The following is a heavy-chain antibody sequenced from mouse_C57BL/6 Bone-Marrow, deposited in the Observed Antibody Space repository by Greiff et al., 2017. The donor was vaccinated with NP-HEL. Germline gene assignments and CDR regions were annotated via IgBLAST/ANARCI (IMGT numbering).Heavy chain of an antibody. J-gene: IGHJ2*01. V-gene: IGHV1-52*01. D-gene: IGHD1-1*01. CDR2: IDPSDSET. CDR1: GYTFTSYW. Sequence: QVQLQQPGAELVRPGSSVKLSCKASGYTFTSYWMHWVKQRPIQGLEWIGNIDPSDSETHYNQKFKDKATLTVDKSSSTAYMQLSSLTSEDSAVYYCERAGVTTVVAGGYFDYWGQGTTLTVSS. CDR3: ERAGVTTVVAGGYFDY.